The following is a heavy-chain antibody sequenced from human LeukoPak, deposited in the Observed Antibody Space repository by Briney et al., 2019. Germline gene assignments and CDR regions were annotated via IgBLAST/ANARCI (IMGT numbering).Heavy chain of an antibody. V-gene: IGHV1-18*01. CDR3: ARGGYYDKLNDVFDF. Sequence: GASVTVSCTASGYTFPIYGFHWVRQAPGQGLEWMGWISAYSGNNNYPQNLQGRVTLTIDTSTSTAYMELRSLRSDDTAVYYCARGGYYDKLNDVFDFWGQGTMVTVSS. D-gene: IGHD3-9*01. J-gene: IGHJ3*01. CDR2: ISAYSGNN. CDR1: GYTFPIYG.